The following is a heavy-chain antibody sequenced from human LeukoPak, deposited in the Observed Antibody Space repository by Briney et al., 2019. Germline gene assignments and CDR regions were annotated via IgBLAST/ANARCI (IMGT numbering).Heavy chain of an antibody. V-gene: IGHV3-30*03. CDR2: ISYDGSNK. CDR1: GFTFSSYG. CDR3: ARRPIKYYYYGMDV. Sequence: GGSLRLSCAASGFTFSSYGMHWVRQAPGKGLEWVAVISYDGSNKYYADSVKGRFTISRDNSKNTLYLQMNSLRAEDTAVYYCARRPIKYYYYGMDVWGQGTTVTVSS. J-gene: IGHJ6*02.